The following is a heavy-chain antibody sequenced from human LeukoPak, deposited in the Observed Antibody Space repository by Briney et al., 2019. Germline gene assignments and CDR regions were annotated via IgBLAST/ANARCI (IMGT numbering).Heavy chain of an antibody. CDR1: GYTFTSYG. V-gene: IGHV1-18*01. CDR2: ISAYNGNT. Sequence: ASVKVSCKASGYTFTSYGISWVRQAPGQGLEWMGWISAYNGNTNYAQKLQGRVTMTTDTSTSTAYMELRSLRSDDTAVYYCARDRTVLRYFDWPPSDYWGQGTLVTASS. J-gene: IGHJ4*02. D-gene: IGHD3-9*01. CDR3: ARDRTVLRYFDWPPSDY.